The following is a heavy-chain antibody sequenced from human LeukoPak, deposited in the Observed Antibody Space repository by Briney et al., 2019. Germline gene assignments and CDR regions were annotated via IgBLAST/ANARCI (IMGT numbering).Heavy chain of an antibody. J-gene: IGHJ3*02. V-gene: IGHV3-21*01. CDR1: GFTFSSYS. CDR2: ISSSSRYI. CDR3: ARERGGWIVVDLDAFDI. D-gene: IGHD3-22*01. Sequence: GGSLRLSCAASGFTFSSYSMNWVRQAPGKGLEWVSSISSSSRYIYYAHSLKGRFTISRDNAKNSLYLQMNSLRAEDTAVYYCARERGGWIVVDLDAFDIWGQGTMVTVSS.